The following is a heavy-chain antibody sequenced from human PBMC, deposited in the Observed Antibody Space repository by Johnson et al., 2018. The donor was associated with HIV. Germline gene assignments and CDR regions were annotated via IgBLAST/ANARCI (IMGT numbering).Heavy chain of an antibody. D-gene: IGHD5-24*01. CDR3: AKEWDRWLQPPGDAFDI. J-gene: IGHJ3*02. CDR1: GFTFNSYA. CDR2: TSYAGSNK. V-gene: IGHV3-30*04. Sequence: QVQLVESGGGVVQPGRSLRLSCAASGFTFNSYAMHWVRQAPGKGLEWVALTSYAGSNKYYADSVKVRFSISRDTSTNTLYLQVNSLRAEDTAVYYCAKEWDRWLQPPGDAFDIWGQGTMVTVSS.